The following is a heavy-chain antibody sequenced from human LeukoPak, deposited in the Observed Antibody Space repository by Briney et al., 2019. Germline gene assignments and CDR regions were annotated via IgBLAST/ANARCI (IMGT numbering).Heavy chain of an antibody. V-gene: IGHV3-23*01. CDR3: AKENRDSSSWYGQRFNN. Sequence: PGGSLRLSCAASGFTFSSYAMSWVRQAPGKGLEWVSAISGSGGSTYYADSVKGRFTISRDNSKNTLYLQMNRLRAEDTAVYYCAKENRDSSSWYGQRFNNWGQGTLVTVSS. CDR1: GFTFSSYA. D-gene: IGHD6-13*01. CDR2: ISGSGGST. J-gene: IGHJ4*02.